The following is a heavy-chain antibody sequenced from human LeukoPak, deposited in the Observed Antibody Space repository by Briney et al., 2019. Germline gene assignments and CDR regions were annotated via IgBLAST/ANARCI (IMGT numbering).Heavy chain of an antibody. CDR1: GGSISSYY. CDR2: IYYSGST. D-gene: IGHD3-10*01. V-gene: IGHV4-59*05. J-gene: IGHJ4*02. Sequence: PSETLSLTCTVSGGSISSYYWSWIRQPPGKGLEWIGSIYYSGSTYYNPSLKSRVTISVDTSKNQFSLKLSSVTAADTAVYYCARLRGLLWFGDYWGQGTLVTVSS. CDR3: ARLRGLLWFGDY.